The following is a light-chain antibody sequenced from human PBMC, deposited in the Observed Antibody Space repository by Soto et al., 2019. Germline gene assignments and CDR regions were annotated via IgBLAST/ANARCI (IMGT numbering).Light chain of an antibody. CDR1: QSITTW. Sequence: DIQMTQSPSTLSASVGDRVTMTCRASQSITTWLAWYQQKPGKAPKLLIYKASSLEVGVPSRFSGSGSGTEFTLTISSLQPDDSATYYCQQYSSYWTFGQGTKVEIK. J-gene: IGKJ1*01. CDR3: QQYSSYWT. V-gene: IGKV1-5*03. CDR2: KAS.